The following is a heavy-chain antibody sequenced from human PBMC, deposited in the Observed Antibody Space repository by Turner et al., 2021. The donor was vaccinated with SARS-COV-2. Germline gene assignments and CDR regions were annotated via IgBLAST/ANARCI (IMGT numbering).Heavy chain of an antibody. CDR2: ISYDGNNK. J-gene: IGHJ4*02. CDR3: AKSGGMYCSGGSCYSSYFDY. V-gene: IGHV3-30*18. D-gene: IGHD2-15*01. Sequence: QVQLVESGGGVVQPGRSLRLSCAASGFTFITYGMHWVRQAPGKGLEWVAGISYDGNNKYYADSVKGRFTISRDNSKNTLFLQMNSLRAEDTAVYYCAKSGGMYCSGGSCYSSYFDYWGQGTLVTVSS. CDR1: GFTFITYG.